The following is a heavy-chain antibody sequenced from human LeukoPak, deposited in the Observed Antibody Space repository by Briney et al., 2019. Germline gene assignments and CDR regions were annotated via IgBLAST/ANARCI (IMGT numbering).Heavy chain of an antibody. V-gene: IGHV1-2*02. Sequence: GASVKVSCKASGYIFTSYGISWVRQAPGQGLEWMGWINPNSGGTNYAQKFQGRVTMTRDTSISTAYMELSRLRSDDTAVYYCARVVDYDFWSGYSYYMDVWGKGTTVTVSS. CDR2: INPNSGGT. D-gene: IGHD3-3*01. CDR1: GYIFTSYG. CDR3: ARVVDYDFWSGYSYYMDV. J-gene: IGHJ6*03.